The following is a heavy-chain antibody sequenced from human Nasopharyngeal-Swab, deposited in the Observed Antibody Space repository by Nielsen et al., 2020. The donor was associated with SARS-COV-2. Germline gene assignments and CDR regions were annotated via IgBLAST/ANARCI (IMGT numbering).Heavy chain of an antibody. J-gene: IGHJ6*03. CDR2: IYYSGAT. V-gene: IGHV4-39*01. CDR3: VRDNYYRYYMDV. Sequence: WIRQPPGKRLEWIGSIYYSGATYYSPSLKSRLTISVDTSQNQFSLTVSSVTASDTAVYYCVRDNYYRYYMDVWGQGTTVTVSS. D-gene: IGHD2-15*01.